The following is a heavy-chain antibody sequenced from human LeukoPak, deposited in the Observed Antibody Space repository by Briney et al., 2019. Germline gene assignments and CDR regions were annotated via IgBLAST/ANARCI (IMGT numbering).Heavy chain of an antibody. CDR2: IYHSGST. Sequence: SETLSLTCTVSGYSISSGYYWGWIRQPPGKGLERIGSIYHSGSTYYNPSLKSRVTISVDTSKNQFSLKLSSVTAADTAVYYCATEGKMVRGVYTDYWGQGTLVTVSS. D-gene: IGHD3-10*01. CDR3: ATEGKMVRGVYTDY. J-gene: IGHJ4*02. CDR1: GYSISSGYY. V-gene: IGHV4-38-2*02.